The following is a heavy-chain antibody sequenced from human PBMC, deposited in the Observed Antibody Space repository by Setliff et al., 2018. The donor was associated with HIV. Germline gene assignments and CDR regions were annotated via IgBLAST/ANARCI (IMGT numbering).Heavy chain of an antibody. Sequence: GSLRLSCAASGFTFSSYGMHWVRQAPGKGLEWVAVIWYDGSNKYYADSVKGRFTISRDNSKNTLFLQMNSLRAEDTAVYYCASIELAAMVPVDYWGQGTLVTVSS. CDR1: GFTFSSYG. CDR2: IWYDGSNK. V-gene: IGHV3-33*01. D-gene: IGHD5-18*01. J-gene: IGHJ4*02. CDR3: ASIELAAMVPVDY.